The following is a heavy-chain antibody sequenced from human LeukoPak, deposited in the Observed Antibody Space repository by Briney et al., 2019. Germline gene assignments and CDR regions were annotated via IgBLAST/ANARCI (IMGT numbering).Heavy chain of an antibody. CDR3: ATTAGWGDYYYYYYMDV. CDR1: GFTLSSYG. V-gene: IGHV3-30*02. J-gene: IGHJ6*03. CDR2: IRYDGRNK. Sequence: GGSLRLSCAASGFTLSSYGMHWVRQAPGKGLGWGAFIRYDGRNKYYADSVKGRLTISRDNSKNPLYLQMNSLRAEDHSVYYCATTAGWGDYYYYYYMDVWGKGTTVTVSS. D-gene: IGHD6-13*01.